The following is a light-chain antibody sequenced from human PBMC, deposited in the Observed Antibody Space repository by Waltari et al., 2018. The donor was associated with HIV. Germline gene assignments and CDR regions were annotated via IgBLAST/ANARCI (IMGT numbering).Light chain of an antibody. CDR1: SSNIGSNY. CDR3: AAWDDSLSGPV. V-gene: IGLV1-47*01. Sequence: QSVLTQPPSASGTPGQRVTISCSGSSSNIGSNYVYCYQQLPGTAPKLLSYRSNQRPSGVPDRFSGSKSGTSAPLAISGLRSEDEADYYCAAWDDSLSGPVFGGGTKLTVL. J-gene: IGLJ3*02. CDR2: RSN.